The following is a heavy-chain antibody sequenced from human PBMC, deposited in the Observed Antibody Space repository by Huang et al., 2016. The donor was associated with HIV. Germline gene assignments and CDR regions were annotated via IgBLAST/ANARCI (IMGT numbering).Heavy chain of an antibody. V-gene: IGHV1-18*04. CDR2: ISAYNAKT. CDR1: GYTFSSYG. CDR3: ARDVPFHYYDSRGWDL. Sequence: QVQLVQSGTEAKKPGASVKVSCKASGYTFSSYGISWVRQGPVQRLEWMGWISAYNAKTKYAQGLQDRITMTTETSTNIAYMELRNLKSDDAAVYYCARDVPFHYYDSRGWDLWGQGTLVTVSS. J-gene: IGHJ5*02. D-gene: IGHD3-22*01.